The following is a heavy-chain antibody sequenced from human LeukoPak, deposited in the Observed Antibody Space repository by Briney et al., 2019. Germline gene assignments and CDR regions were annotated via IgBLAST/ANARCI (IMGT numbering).Heavy chain of an antibody. CDR2: IYYSGST. D-gene: IGHD1-26*01. CDR3: ARQDGGAFDI. CDR1: GGSISSSSYY. J-gene: IGHJ3*02. V-gene: IGHV4-61*05. Sequence: SETLSLTCTVSGGSISSSSYYWSWIRQPPGKGLEWIGYIYYSGSTNYNPSLKSRVTISVDTSKNQFSLKLSSVTAADTAVYYCARQDGGAFDIWGQGTMVTVSS.